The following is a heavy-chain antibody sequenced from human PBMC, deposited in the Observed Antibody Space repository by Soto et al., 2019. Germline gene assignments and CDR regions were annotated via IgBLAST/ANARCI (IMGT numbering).Heavy chain of an antibody. J-gene: IGHJ4*02. CDR2: FCYSGTT. V-gene: IGHV4-39*01. CDR3: AKLVRDDVRRSDLDH. CDR1: GDSITASYSN. Sequence: SETLSLTCTVSGDSITASYSNWAWIRQPPGKGLEWIGTFCYSGTTSLNPPLRSRITISGDTSRNQFSLNLRSVTAADSGVYYCAKLVRDDVRRSDLDHWGQGTLVTVSS. D-gene: IGHD3-10*02.